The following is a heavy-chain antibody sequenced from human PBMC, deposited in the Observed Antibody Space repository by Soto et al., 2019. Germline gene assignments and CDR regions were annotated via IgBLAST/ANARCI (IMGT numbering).Heavy chain of an antibody. CDR2: IYYSGST. D-gene: IGHD1-26*01. Sequence: AETLSLTCTVSGVSISSYDWSWIRQPPGKGLEWIGYIYYSGSTNYNPSLKSRVTISVDTSRNQFSLKLSSVTSADTTADSCARGRDQWKLLRPAGRAFDTWGQGTMVTVSS. CDR1: GVSISSYD. V-gene: IGHV4-59*01. J-gene: IGHJ3*02. CDR3: ARGRDQWKLLRPAGRAFDT.